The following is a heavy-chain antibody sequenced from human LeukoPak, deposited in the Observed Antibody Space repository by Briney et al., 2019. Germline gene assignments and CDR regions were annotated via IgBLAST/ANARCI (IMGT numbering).Heavy chain of an antibody. Sequence: GGSLRLSCAASGFTVSTYYMTWVRQAPGKGLECVSVIYSGGSTYYADSVKGRFTVSRDNSKNTLYLQMNSLRAEDTAMYYCARGLGYCTSTTCLLPFDYWGQGTLVTVTS. CDR1: GFTVSTYY. J-gene: IGHJ4*02. CDR3: ARGLGYCTSTTCLLPFDY. CDR2: IYSGGST. D-gene: IGHD2-2*01. V-gene: IGHV3-53*01.